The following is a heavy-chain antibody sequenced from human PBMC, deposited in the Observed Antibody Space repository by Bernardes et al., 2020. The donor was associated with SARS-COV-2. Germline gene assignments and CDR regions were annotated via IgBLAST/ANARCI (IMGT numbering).Heavy chain of an antibody. CDR3: AKPHYYDSSGLMYYFDY. CDR1: GFTFDDYA. CDR2: ISWNSGSI. J-gene: IGHJ4*02. V-gene: IGHV3-9*01. Sequence: GGSLRLSCAASGFTFDDYAMHWVRQAPGKGLEWVSGISWNSGSIGYADSVKGRFTISRDNAKNSLYLQMNSLRAEDTALYYCAKPHYYDSSGLMYYFDYWGQGTLVTVSS. D-gene: IGHD3-22*01.